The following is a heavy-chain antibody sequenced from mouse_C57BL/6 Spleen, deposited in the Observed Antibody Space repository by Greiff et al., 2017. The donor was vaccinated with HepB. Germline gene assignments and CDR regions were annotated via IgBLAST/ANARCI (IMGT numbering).Heavy chain of an antibody. J-gene: IGHJ4*01. CDR2: INYDGSST. CDR3: AREVTGSEAMDY. CDR1: GFTFSDYY. D-gene: IGHD2-13*01. V-gene: IGHV5-16*01. Sequence: EVQVVESEGGLVQPGSSMKLSCTASGFTFSDYYMAWVRQVPEKGLEWVANINYDGSSTYYLDSLKSRFIITRDNAKNILYLQMSSLKSEDTATYYCAREVTGSEAMDYWGQGTSVTVSS.